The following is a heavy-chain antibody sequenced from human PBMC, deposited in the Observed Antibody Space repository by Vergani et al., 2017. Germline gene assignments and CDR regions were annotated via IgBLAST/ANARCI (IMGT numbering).Heavy chain of an antibody. D-gene: IGHD2-2*01. Sequence: QVQLQESGPGLVKPSETLSLTCTVSGGSISSYYWSWIRQPPGKGLEWIGYIYYSGSTNYNPSLKSRVTISVDTSKNQFSLKLSSVTAADTAVYYCARDKRGGRYQNTYYYGMDVWGQGTTVTVSS. CDR2: IYYSGST. J-gene: IGHJ6*02. V-gene: IGHV4-59*12. CDR3: ARDKRGGRYQNTYYYGMDV. CDR1: GGSISSYY.